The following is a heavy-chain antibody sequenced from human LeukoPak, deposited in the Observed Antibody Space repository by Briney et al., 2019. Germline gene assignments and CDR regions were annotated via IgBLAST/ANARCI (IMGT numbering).Heavy chain of an antibody. J-gene: IGHJ4*02. V-gene: IGHV1-2*02. CDR2: INPNSGGT. Sequence: ASVKVSCKASGYTFTGYYMHWVRQAPGQGLEWMGWINPNSGGTNYAQKFQGRVTMTRDTSISTAYMELSRLRSDDTAAYYCARSQSSNWNYIGYYFDYWGQGTLVTVSS. CDR1: GYTFTGYY. CDR3: ARSQSSNWNYIGYYFDY. D-gene: IGHD1-7*01.